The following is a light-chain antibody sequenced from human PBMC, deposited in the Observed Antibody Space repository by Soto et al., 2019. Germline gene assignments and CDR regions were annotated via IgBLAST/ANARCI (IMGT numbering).Light chain of an antibody. CDR2: GNS. J-gene: IGLJ1*01. CDR3: QSYDSSLGV. CDR1: SSNIGAGYD. Sequence: QSVLTQPPSVSRAPGQRVTISCTGSSSNIGAGYDVHWYQQLPGTAPKLLIYGNSNRPSGVPDRFSGSKSGTSASLAITGRQAEDEADYYCQSYDSSLGVFGTGTKVTV. V-gene: IGLV1-40*01.